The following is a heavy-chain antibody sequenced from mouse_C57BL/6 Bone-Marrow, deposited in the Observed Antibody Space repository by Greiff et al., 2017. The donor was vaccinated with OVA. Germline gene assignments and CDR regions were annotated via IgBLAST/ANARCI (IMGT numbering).Heavy chain of an antibody. J-gene: IGHJ4*01. Sequence: VKLQQPGPELVKPGASVKLSCKASGYTFTSYWMHWVKQRPGQGLEWIGNINPSNGGTNYNEKFKSKATLTVDESSSTAYMQLSSLTSEDTVVYYCARGVRGYYAMDYWGQGTSVTVSS. V-gene: IGHV1-53*01. CDR2: INPSNGGT. CDR1: GYTFTSYW. D-gene: IGHD2-13*01. CDR3: ARGVRGYYAMDY.